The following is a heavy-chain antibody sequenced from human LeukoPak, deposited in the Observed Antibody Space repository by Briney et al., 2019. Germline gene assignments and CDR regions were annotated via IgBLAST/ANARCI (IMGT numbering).Heavy chain of an antibody. CDR1: GFTLSSYA. CDR2: INNDGSGA. V-gene: IGHV3-74*01. CDR3: AVPRIGNYYGMDV. Sequence: GGSLRLSCAASGFTLSSYAMSWVRQAPGKGLVWVSRINNDGSGAIYADSVKGRFTISRDNAKNTLYLQMNSLRAEDTAVYYCAVPRIGNYYGMDVWGQGTTVTVSS. D-gene: IGHD3-10*01. J-gene: IGHJ6*02.